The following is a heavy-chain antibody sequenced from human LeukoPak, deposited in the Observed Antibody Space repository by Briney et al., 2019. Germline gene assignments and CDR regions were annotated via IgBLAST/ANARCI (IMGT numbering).Heavy chain of an antibody. D-gene: IGHD2-21*02. V-gene: IGHV3-21*01. Sequence: PGGSLRLSCAASGFTFSSYSMNWVRQAPGKGLEWVSSISSSSSYIYYADSVKGRFTISRDNAKNSLYLQMNSLRAEDTAVYYCAMILAYCGGDCYLDYWGQGTLVTVSS. CDR1: GFTFSSYS. J-gene: IGHJ4*02. CDR3: AMILAYCGGDCYLDY. CDR2: ISSSSSYI.